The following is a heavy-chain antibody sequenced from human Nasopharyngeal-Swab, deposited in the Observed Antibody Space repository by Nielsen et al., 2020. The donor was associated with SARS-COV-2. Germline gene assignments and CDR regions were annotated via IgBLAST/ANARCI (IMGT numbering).Heavy chain of an antibody. CDR3: ARLSWFGESIYYFDY. J-gene: IGHJ4*02. D-gene: IGHD3-10*01. V-gene: IGHV7-4-1*02. CDR2: INTNTGNP. Sequence: ASEKVASKASGDTFTSYAMNWERQAPGQGLEWMGWINTNTGNPTYAQGFTGRFVFSLDTSVSTAYLQISSLKAEDTAVYYCARLSWFGESIYYFDYWGQGTLVTVSS. CDR1: GDTFTSYA.